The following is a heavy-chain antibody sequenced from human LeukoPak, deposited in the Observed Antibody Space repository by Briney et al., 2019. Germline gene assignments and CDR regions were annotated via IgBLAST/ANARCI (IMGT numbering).Heavy chain of an antibody. D-gene: IGHD2-15*01. CDR3: ARGACDGGSCYSFDY. CDR2: IRNDGSDK. CDR1: GFIFSIYG. J-gene: IGHJ4*02. V-gene: IGHV3-30*02. Sequence: GGSLRLSCAASGFIFSIYGMHWVRQAPGKGLEWVAFIRNDGSDKSYADSVKGRFTISRDNSKNTLYLQMSILRAEDTALYYCARGACDGGSCYSFDYWGQGVLVTVSS.